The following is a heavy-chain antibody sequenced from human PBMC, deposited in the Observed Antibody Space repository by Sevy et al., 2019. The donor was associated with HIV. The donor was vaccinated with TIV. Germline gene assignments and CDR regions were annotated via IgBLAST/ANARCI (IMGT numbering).Heavy chain of an antibody. Sequence: GGSLRLSCAASGFTFSSYWMHWVRQAPGKGLVWVSRINSDGSSTSYADSVKGRFTISRDNAKYTLYLQMNSLRAEDTAVYYCAGYCSGGSCYQGIWGQGTMVTVSS. CDR2: INSDGSST. CDR1: GFTFSSYW. V-gene: IGHV3-74*01. J-gene: IGHJ3*02. D-gene: IGHD2-15*01. CDR3: AGYCSGGSCYQGI.